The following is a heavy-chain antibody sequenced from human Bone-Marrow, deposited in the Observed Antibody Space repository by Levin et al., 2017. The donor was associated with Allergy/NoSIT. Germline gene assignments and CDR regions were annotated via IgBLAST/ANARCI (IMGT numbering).Heavy chain of an antibody. D-gene: IGHD4-23*01. Sequence: QSGGSLRLSCAASGFTFSSYWMHWVRLAPGKGLLWVSRINTYGSTTTYADSVKGRFTVSRDNAKNTVYLQMNSLRAEDTAVYFCAREGDHGGNPRGGAVDHWGQGTLVTVSS. V-gene: IGHV3-74*01. J-gene: IGHJ4*02. CDR3: AREGDHGGNPRGGAVDH. CDR1: GFTFSSYW. CDR2: INTYGSTT.